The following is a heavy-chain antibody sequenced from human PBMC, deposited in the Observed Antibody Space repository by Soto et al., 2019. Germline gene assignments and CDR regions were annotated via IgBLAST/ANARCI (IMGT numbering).Heavy chain of an antibody. Sequence: PVGSLRLSCNASGFTVSSSYMSWVRQAPGMGLEWVAVIESGGTAHYADSVKGRFTISRDNPNNIICLQLHTLRAEDTAVYYCAKDLGPLKLLNYVFYGLDVWGQGTTVNVSS. CDR2: IESGGTA. V-gene: IGHV3-53*01. D-gene: IGHD2-21*02. CDR1: GFTVSSSY. CDR3: AKDLGPLKLLNYVFYGLDV. J-gene: IGHJ6*02.